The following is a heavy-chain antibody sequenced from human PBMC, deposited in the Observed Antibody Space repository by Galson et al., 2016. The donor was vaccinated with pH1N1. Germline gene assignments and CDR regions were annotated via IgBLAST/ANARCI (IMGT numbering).Heavy chain of an antibody. CDR3: ARSSSSRETEYYFDY. V-gene: IGHV4-31*03. CDR1: GGSISSGGYY. J-gene: IGHJ4*03. Sequence: TLSLTCTVSGGSISSGGYYWSWLRQHPGKGLEWIGYIYYSGSTYYNPSLKSRVTISVDTSKNQFSLKLSSVTAADTAVYYCARSSSSRETEYYFDYWGQGTTVSVSS. D-gene: IGHD6-13*01. CDR2: IYYSGST.